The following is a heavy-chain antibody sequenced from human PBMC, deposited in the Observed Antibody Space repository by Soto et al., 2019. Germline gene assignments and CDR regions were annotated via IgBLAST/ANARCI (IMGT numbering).Heavy chain of an antibody. J-gene: IGHJ4*02. CDR3: ARRGIRGLLWDD. D-gene: IGHD3-10*01. V-gene: IGHV5-51*01. Sequence: LEWMGIIYPGDSDTRYSPSFQGQVTISADKSISTAYLQWSSLKASDTAMYYCARRGIRGLLWDDWGQGTLVTVSS. CDR2: IYPGDSDT.